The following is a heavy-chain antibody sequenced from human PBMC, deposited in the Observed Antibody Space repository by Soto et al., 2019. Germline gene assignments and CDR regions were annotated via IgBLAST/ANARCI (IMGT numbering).Heavy chain of an antibody. CDR3: ARDYLVRGATALDP. V-gene: IGHV4-4*02. Sequence: PSETLSLTCAVSGGSISSSNWWSWVRQPPGKGLEWIGEIYHSGSTNYNPSLKSRVTISVDKSKNQFSLKLSSVTAADTAVYYCARDYLVRGATALDPWGQGTLVTVSS. J-gene: IGHJ5*02. CDR2: IYHSGST. CDR1: GGSISSSNW. D-gene: IGHD3-10*01.